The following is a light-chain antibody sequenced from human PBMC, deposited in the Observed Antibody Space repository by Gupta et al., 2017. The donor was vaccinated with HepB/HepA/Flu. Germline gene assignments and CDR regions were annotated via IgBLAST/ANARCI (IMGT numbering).Light chain of an antibody. Sequence: GDRVTITCRASQRISSYLNWYQQKPGKAPKLLIYAASRLQSGVPSRFSGSGSGTDFTLTISSLQPEDFATYYCQQSYSTPLTFGGGTKVEIK. CDR3: QQSYSTPLT. CDR2: AAS. J-gene: IGKJ4*01. CDR1: QRISSY. V-gene: IGKV1-39*01.